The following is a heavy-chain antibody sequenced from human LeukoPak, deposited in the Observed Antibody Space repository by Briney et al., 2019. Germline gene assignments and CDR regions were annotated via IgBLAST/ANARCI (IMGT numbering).Heavy chain of an antibody. CDR2: IKREGGDR. CDR3: ARVAVAGIYFYYYMDV. D-gene: IGHD6-19*01. Sequence: GGSLRLSCATSGFTFSIIGMSWVRQAPGKGLEWVAYIKREGGDRYYVDSVKGRFTISRDNTKNSLYLQMNSLRAEDTAVYYCARVAVAGIYFYYYMDVWGKGTTVTVSS. V-gene: IGHV3-7*01. CDR1: GFTFSIIG. J-gene: IGHJ6*03.